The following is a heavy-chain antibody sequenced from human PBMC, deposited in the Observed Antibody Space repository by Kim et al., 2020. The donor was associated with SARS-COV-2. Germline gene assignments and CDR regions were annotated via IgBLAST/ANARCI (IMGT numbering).Heavy chain of an antibody. V-gene: IGHV4-31*02. D-gene: IGHD3-3*02. J-gene: IGHJ5*02. Sequence: YQPSLNGRVTSAGDTSKNQFSLKLSSVTAADTAVYYCARDLQAFDAWFEPWGQGTLVTVSS. CDR3: ARDLQAFDAWFEP.